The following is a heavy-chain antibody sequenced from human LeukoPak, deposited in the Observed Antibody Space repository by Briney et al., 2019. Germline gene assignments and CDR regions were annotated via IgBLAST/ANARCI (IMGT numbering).Heavy chain of an antibody. CDR1: GFTFSSYA. CDR3: AKNKIYSNYPFDY. J-gene: IGHJ4*02. CDR2: ISGSGGST. D-gene: IGHD4-11*01. V-gene: IGHV3-23*01. Sequence: PGGSLRLSCAASGFTFSSYAMSWVRQAPGKGLEWVSGISGSGGSTYYAESVKGRFTISRDNSKNTLYLQMNSLRAEDTAVYYCAKNKIYSNYPFDYWGQGTLVTVPS.